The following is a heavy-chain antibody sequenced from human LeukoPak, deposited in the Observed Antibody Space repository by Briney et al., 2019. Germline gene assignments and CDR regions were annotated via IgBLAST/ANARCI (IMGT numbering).Heavy chain of an antibody. CDR1: GGTFSSYA. J-gene: IGHJ4*02. CDR3: AIPRWLQSSRDFDY. Sequence: SVKVSCKASGGTFSSYAISWVRQAPGQGLEWMGGIIPIFGTANYAQKFQGRVTITTDESTSTAYMELSSLRSEDTAVYYCAIPRWLQSSRDFDYWGQGTLVTVSS. V-gene: IGHV1-69*05. CDR2: IIPIFGTA. D-gene: IGHD5-24*01.